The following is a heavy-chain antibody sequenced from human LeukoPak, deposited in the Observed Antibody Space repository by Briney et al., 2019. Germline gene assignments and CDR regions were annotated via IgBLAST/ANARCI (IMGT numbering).Heavy chain of an antibody. D-gene: IGHD6-19*01. J-gene: IGHJ4*02. CDR3: ARGSSGL. Sequence: GGSLRLSCAASGFTFTTYWMTWVRQAPGKGLEWVANINQGGSEKYYVDSVKGRFTISRDNAKNSLYLQMNSLRAEDTAVYYCARGSSGLWGQGTLVTVSS. CDR1: GFTFTTYW. V-gene: IGHV3-7*01. CDR2: INQGGSEK.